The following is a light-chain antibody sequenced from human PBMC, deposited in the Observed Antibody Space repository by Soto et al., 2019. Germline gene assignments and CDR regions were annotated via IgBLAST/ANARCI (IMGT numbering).Light chain of an antibody. J-gene: IGKJ1*01. CDR3: HQRQSWPRT. V-gene: IGKV3-11*01. CDR1: QYINTR. CDR2: KTS. Sequence: EIVLTQSPATLSSFPGDRVTLSCRASQYINTRLAWYQHRPGQSPRLLIYKTSLRAAGIPARFSASGSGTDFTLTISDIQPEDFALYYCHQRQSWPRTVGQGTKVDI.